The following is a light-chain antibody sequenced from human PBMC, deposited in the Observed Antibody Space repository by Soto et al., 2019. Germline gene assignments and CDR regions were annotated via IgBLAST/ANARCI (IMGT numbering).Light chain of an antibody. CDR3: QQYGSSAWT. Sequence: EMVLTQSPGTLSLSPGEIATLSCRASQSVSSSYLAWYQQKPGQAPRLLIYGASSRASGIPDRFSGSGSGTDFTLTISRLEAEDFAVYYCQQYGSSAWTFGQGTKVEIK. V-gene: IGKV3-20*01. CDR1: QSVSSSY. J-gene: IGKJ1*01. CDR2: GAS.